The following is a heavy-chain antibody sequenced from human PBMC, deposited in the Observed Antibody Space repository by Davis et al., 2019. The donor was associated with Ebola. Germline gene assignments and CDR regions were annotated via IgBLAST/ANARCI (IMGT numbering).Heavy chain of an antibody. V-gene: IGHV4-39*07. J-gene: IGHJ4*02. CDR1: GGSISSSSYY. CDR3: ARAGVYRPYYFDY. D-gene: IGHD3-10*01. CDR2: INHSGST. Sequence: PSETLSLTCTVSGGSISSSSYYWGWIRQPPGKGLEWIGEINHSGSTNYNPSLKSRVTISVDTSKNQFSLKLSSVTAADTAVYYCARAGVYRPYYFDYWGQGTLVTVSS.